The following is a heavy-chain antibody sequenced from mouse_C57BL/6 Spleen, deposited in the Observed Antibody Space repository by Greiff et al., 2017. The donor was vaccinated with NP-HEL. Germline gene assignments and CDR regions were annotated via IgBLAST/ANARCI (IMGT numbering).Heavy chain of an antibody. V-gene: IGHV1-80*01. D-gene: IGHD2-4*01. CDR3: AREGYYDYDDYFDY. CDR1: GYAFSSYW. Sequence: VQLQQSGAELVKPGASVKISCKASGYAFSSYWMNWVKQRPGKGLEWIGQIYPGDGDTNYNGKFKGKATLTADKSSSTAYMQLSSLTSEDSAVYYCAREGYYDYDDYFDYWGQGTTLTVSS. CDR2: IYPGDGDT. J-gene: IGHJ2*01.